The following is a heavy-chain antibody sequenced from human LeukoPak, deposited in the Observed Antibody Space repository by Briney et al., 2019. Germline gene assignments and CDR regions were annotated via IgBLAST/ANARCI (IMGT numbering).Heavy chain of an antibody. V-gene: IGHV1-2*02. Sequence: ASAKVSCKASGYTFTGYYMHWVRQAPGQGLEWMGWINPNSGGTNYAQKFQGRVTMTRDTSISTAYMELSRLRSDDTAVYYCARDFTIFGVVIIPGWFDPWGQGTLVTVSS. CDR3: ARDFTIFGVVIIPGWFDP. CDR1: GYTFTGYY. D-gene: IGHD3-3*01. CDR2: INPNSGGT. J-gene: IGHJ5*02.